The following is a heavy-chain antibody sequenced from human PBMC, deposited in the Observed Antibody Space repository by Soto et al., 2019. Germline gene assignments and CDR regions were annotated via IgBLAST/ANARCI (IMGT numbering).Heavy chain of an antibody. CDR3: AKDNKTYYDFWSGSFDY. D-gene: IGHD3-3*01. CDR2: ISWNSGSI. CDR1: GFTFDDYA. J-gene: IGHJ4*02. V-gene: IGHV3-9*01. Sequence: GGSLRLSCAASGFTFDDYAMHWVRQAPGKGLEWVSGISWNSGSIGYADSVKGRFTISRDNAKNSLYLQMNSLRAEDTALYYCAKDNKTYYDFWSGSFDYWGQGTLVTVSS.